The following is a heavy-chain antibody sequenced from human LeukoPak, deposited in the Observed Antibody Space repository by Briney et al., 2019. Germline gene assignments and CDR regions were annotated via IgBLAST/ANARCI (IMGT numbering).Heavy chain of an antibody. CDR3: ARAVIYYDSSGYYPRGGDAFDI. V-gene: IGHV3-23*01. CDR1: GFTFSSYA. Sequence: GRSLRLSCAASGFTFSSYAMSWVRQAPGKGLEWVSVISGSGTSTYYADSVKGRFTISRDNSKNTLYLQMNRLRVEDTAVYYCARAVIYYDSSGYYPRGGDAFDIWGQGTMVTVSS. D-gene: IGHD3-22*01. J-gene: IGHJ3*02. CDR2: ISGSGTST.